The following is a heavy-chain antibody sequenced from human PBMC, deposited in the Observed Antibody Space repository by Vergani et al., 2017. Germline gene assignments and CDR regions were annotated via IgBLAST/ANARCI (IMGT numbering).Heavy chain of an antibody. CDR2: IYYSGST. CDR3: ARAYKLVANYYYYYMDV. Sequence: QLQLQESGPGLVKPSETLSLTCTVSGGSISSSSYYWGWIRQPPGKGLEWIGYIYYSGSTNYTPSLKSRVTISVETSKNQFSLKLSSVTAADTAVYYCARAYKLVANYYYYYMDVWGKGTTVTVSS. D-gene: IGHD6-6*01. CDR1: GGSISSSSYY. V-gene: IGHV4-61*05. J-gene: IGHJ6*03.